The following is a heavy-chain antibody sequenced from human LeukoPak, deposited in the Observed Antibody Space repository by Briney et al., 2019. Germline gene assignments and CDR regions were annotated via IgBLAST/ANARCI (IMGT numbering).Heavy chain of an antibody. Sequence: GASVKVSCKASGGTFSSYAISWVRQAPGQGLEWMGGIIPIFGTANYAQKFQGRVTITADESTSTAYMELSSLRPEDTAVYYCARVENYYDSSGYYPLVDYWGQGTLVTVSS. J-gene: IGHJ4*02. CDR1: GGTFSSYA. CDR3: ARVENYYDSSGYYPLVDY. CDR2: IIPIFGTA. D-gene: IGHD3-22*01. V-gene: IGHV1-69*13.